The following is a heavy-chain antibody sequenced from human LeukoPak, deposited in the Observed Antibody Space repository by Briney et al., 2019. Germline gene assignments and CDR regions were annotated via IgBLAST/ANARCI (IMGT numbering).Heavy chain of an antibody. D-gene: IGHD1-26*01. CDR2: INPSGSDT. V-gene: IGHV1-46*01. CDR3: ARDNSVGDTARWFDP. Sequence: ASVKVSCKATGYTFTAYYMHWVRQAPGQGLEWMGLINPSGSDTVYAQKFQGRVTMTRDMSTSTDYMELSSLRFDDTAVYYCARDNSVGDTARWFDPWGQGTLVTVSS. J-gene: IGHJ5*02. CDR1: GYTFTAYY.